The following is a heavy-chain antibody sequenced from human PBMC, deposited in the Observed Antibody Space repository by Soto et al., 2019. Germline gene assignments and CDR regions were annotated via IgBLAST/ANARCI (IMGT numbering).Heavy chain of an antibody. CDR1: GFTFSSYA. D-gene: IGHD1-7*01. V-gene: IGHV3-30-3*01. J-gene: IGHJ4*02. CDR2: ISYDGSNK. Sequence: QVQLVESGGGVVQPGRSLRLSCAASGFTFSSYAMHWVRQAPGKGLEWVAVISYDGSNKYYADSVKDRFTISRDNSKNTLYLQMNSLRAEETAVYYCASITGTLDYWGQGTLVTVSS. CDR3: ASITGTLDY.